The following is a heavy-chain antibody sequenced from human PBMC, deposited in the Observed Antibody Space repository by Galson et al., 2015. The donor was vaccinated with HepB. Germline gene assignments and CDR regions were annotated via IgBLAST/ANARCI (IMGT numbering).Heavy chain of an antibody. J-gene: IGHJ4*02. Sequence: SLRLSCAASGFTFSNAWMSWVRQAPGKGLEWVGRIKSKTDGGTTDYAAPVKGRFTISRDDSKNTLYLQMNSLKTEDTAVYYCTTDGYDFWSGYPPDWGQGTLVTVSS. CDR3: TTDGYDFWSGYPPD. V-gene: IGHV3-15*01. CDR2: IKSKTDGGTT. D-gene: IGHD3-3*01. CDR1: GFTFSNAW.